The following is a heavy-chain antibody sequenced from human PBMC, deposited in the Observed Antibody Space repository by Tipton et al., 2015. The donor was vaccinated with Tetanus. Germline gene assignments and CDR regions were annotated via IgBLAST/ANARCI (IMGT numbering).Heavy chain of an antibody. J-gene: IGHJ4*02. V-gene: IGHV4-34*01. D-gene: IGHD2-15*01. CDR1: GGSISSFY. CDR2: ISQSGST. CDR3: ASLLDRGD. Sequence: TLSLTCTVSGGSISSFYWSWIRQSPGKGLEWIGEISQSGSTKYNPSLKSRVTISVDTSKNQFSLKLSSVTAADTAIYYCASLLDRGDWGQGTRVPVS.